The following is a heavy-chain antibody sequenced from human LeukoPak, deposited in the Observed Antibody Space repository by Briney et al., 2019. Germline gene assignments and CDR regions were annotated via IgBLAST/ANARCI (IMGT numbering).Heavy chain of an antibody. CDR2: INHSGST. CDR1: GGSFSGYY. J-gene: IGHJ4*02. V-gene: IGHV4-34*01. Sequence: PSETLSLTCAVYGGSFSGYYWSWIRQPPGKGLEWIGEINHSGSTNYNPSLKSRVTISVDTSKNQFSPKLSSVTAADTAVYYCARYSGSYYIPFDYWGQGTLVTVSS. CDR3: ARYSGSYYIPFDY. D-gene: IGHD1-26*01.